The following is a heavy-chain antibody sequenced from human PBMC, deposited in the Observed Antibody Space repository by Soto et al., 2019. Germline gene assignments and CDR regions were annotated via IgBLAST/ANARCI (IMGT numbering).Heavy chain of an antibody. Sequence: QVQLQESGPGLVKPSQTLSLTCTVSSGTISSGGYYWSWIRQHPGKGLEWIGYIYYSGSTYYNPSRKSRVTISVDTSKNQFSLKLSSVTAADTAVYYCARALTTVTLFDPWGQGTLVIVSS. CDR3: ARALTTVTLFDP. D-gene: IGHD4-17*01. CDR2: IYYSGST. J-gene: IGHJ5*02. CDR1: SGTISSGGYY. V-gene: IGHV4-31*03.